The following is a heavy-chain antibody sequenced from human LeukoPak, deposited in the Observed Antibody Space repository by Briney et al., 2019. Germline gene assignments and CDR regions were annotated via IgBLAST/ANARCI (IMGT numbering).Heavy chain of an antibody. Sequence: PSETLSLTCTVSGGSFSGYYWSWIRQPPGKGLEWIGEINHSGSTNYNPSLKSRVTISVDTSKNQFSLKLSSVTAADTAVYYCARGPALRYCSGGSCYEGRRRSYYYYGMDVWGQGTTVTVSS. CDR1: GGSFSGYY. CDR3: ARGPALRYCSGGSCYEGRRRSYYYYGMDV. J-gene: IGHJ6*02. V-gene: IGHV4-34*01. CDR2: INHSGST. D-gene: IGHD2-15*01.